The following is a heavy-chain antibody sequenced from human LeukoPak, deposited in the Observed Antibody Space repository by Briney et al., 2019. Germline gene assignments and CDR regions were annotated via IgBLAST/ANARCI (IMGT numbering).Heavy chain of an antibody. Sequence: GGSLRLSCAASGFTFSSHGMNWVRQAPGKGLEWVSSITSSSSYIYYADSVKGRFTISRDSAKNSLYLQMNSLRAEDTAVYFCASRSGYSSGWAFDYWGQGTLVTVSS. J-gene: IGHJ4*02. CDR3: ASRSGYSSGWAFDY. D-gene: IGHD6-19*01. V-gene: IGHV3-21*01. CDR1: GFTFSSHG. CDR2: ITSSSSYI.